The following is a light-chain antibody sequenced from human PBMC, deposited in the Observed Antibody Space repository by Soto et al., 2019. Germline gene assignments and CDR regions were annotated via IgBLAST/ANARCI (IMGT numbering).Light chain of an antibody. CDR2: GAS. Sequence: EVVLTQSPATLSLSPGESATLSCRASQSVRSYLAWYQQKPGQPPRLLIYGASNRATGIPARFSGSGSGTDFTLTISSLEPEDFAVYYCQQRRNWLLSFGGGTKVEIK. V-gene: IGKV3-11*01. J-gene: IGKJ4*01. CDR1: QSVRSY. CDR3: QQRRNWLLS.